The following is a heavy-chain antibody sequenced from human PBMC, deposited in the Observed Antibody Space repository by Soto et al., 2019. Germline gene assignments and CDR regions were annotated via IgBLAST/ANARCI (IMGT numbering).Heavy chain of an antibody. CDR2: ISAYNGNT. Sequence: QVQLVQSGAEVKKPGASVKVSCKASGYTFTSYGISWVRQAPGQGLEWMGWISAYNGNTNYAQKLQGRVTMTTDTSTRTAFMELRSLRSDDTAVYYCATTSGYCSSTCCPTGYWGQGTLVTVSS. CDR3: ATTSGYCSSTCCPTGY. V-gene: IGHV1-18*01. CDR1: GYTFTSYG. D-gene: IGHD2-2*01. J-gene: IGHJ4*02.